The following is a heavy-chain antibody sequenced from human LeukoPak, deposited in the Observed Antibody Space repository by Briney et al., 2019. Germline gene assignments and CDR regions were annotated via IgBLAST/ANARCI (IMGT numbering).Heavy chain of an antibody. CDR1: GFTFSSYA. J-gene: IGHJ5*02. V-gene: IGHV3-23*01. CDR3: AKAVYGSGSVPAKFDP. Sequence: PGGSLRLSCTAYGFTFSSYAMSWVRQAPGKGLEWVSAISGSGGSTYYADSVKGRFTISRDNSKNTLYLQMNSLRAEDTAVYYCAKAVYGSGSVPAKFDPWGQGTLVTVSS. CDR2: ISGSGGST. D-gene: IGHD3-10*01.